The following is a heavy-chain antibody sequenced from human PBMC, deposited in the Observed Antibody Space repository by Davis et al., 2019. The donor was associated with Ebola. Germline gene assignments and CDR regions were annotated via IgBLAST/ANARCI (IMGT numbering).Heavy chain of an antibody. CDR2: IRMRGDST. CDR3: VQGTTSCHV. D-gene: IGHD2-2*01. J-gene: IGHJ4*02. V-gene: IGHV3-23*01. Sequence: PAGSLRLSCAPSGFIFSTWGMTWVRQPAGKGLECVAAIRMRGDSTNYADSVKGRFTISRDNSNNMSYLQMNNLRVEDTALYYCVQGTTSCHVWGQETLVTVSS. CDR1: GFIFSTWG.